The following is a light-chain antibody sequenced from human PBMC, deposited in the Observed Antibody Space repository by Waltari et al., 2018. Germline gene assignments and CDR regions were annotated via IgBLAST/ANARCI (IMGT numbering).Light chain of an antibody. CDR1: QSVSSN. J-gene: IGKJ5*01. V-gene: IGKV3-15*01. Sequence: IVMTQSPATLSVSPGERATLSCRASQSVSSNLAWYQQKPGQTPRLLSSGASTRATGIPARFSGSGSGTEFTLTISSLQSEDLALYYCQQYNNWPPMTFGQGTRLEIK. CDR2: GAS. CDR3: QQYNNWPPMT.